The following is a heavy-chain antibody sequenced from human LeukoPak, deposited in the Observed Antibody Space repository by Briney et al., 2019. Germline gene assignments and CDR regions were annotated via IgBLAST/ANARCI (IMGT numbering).Heavy chain of an antibody. D-gene: IGHD3-9*01. CDR3: AKGSLTRLFDY. V-gene: IGHV3-23*01. Sequence: GGSLRLSCAASGFTFSSYAMTWVRQAPGKGLEWVSSISGSVSTTYYADSVKGRFTISRDNSKNTLYLQMNSLRAEDTAIYYCAKGSLTRLFDYWGQGTLVTVSS. J-gene: IGHJ4*02. CDR2: ISGSVSTT. CDR1: GFTFSSYA.